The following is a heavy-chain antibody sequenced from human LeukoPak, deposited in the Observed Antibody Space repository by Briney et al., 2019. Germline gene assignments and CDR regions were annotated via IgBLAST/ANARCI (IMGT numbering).Heavy chain of an antibody. CDR3: ARGFVRDY. CDR1: GYTFPSYW. Sequence: GESLKISCTGFGYTFPSYWIAWVRQMPGKGLGWMGIIYPGDSDTRYSPSFQGQVSISADKSINTAYLQWSSLKASDSAMYYCARGFVRDYWGQGTLVTVSS. D-gene: IGHD3-16*01. V-gene: IGHV5-51*01. J-gene: IGHJ4*02. CDR2: IYPGDSDT.